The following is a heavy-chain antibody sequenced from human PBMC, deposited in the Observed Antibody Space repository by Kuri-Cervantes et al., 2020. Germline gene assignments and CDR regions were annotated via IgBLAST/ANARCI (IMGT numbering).Heavy chain of an antibody. Sequence: GESLKISCVTSGFTFSNYGMHWVRQAPGKGLEWVAFIRSDGSIEFYVDSVKGRFTISRDNSKNTLYLQMNSLRAEDTAVYYCAKHRANGGFFDYWGQGTLVTVSS. D-gene: IGHD1-1*01. CDR1: GFTFSNYG. CDR2: IRSDGSIE. CDR3: AKHRANGGFFDY. J-gene: IGHJ4*02. V-gene: IGHV3-30*02.